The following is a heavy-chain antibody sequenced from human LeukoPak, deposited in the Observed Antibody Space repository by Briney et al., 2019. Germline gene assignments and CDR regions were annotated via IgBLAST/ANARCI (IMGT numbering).Heavy chain of an antibody. J-gene: IGHJ4*02. CDR2: IHTSGST. D-gene: IGHD3-22*01. V-gene: IGHV4-4*07. CDR3: TRDFGSRDSSGYYSD. Sequence: SETLSLTCTVSGGSISSYYWSWIRQSAGKGLEWIGRIHTSGSTNYNPSLKSRITISVDKSKNQFSLKLSSVTAADTAVYYCTRDFGSRDSSGYYSDWGQGTLVTVSS. CDR1: GGSISSYY.